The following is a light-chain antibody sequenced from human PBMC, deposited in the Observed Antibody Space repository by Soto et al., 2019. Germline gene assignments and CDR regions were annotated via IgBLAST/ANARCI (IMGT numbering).Light chain of an antibody. V-gene: IGLV2-14*01. CDR2: EVS. CDR1: SSDVGGYNY. J-gene: IGLJ2*01. CDR3: ISYTTIGTLWV. Sequence: QSALTQPASVSGSPGQSITISCTGTSSDVGGYNYVSWYQQHAGKAPKLMIYEVSNRPSGVSSRFSGSKSGNTASLTISGLQAEDEADYYCISYTTIGTLWVFSGGTKLTVL.